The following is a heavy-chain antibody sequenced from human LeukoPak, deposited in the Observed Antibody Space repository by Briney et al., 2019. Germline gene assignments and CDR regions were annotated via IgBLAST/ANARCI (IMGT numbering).Heavy chain of an antibody. D-gene: IGHD6-13*01. CDR3: ARGDRRRPPSSIGWYSENIFDY. J-gene: IGHJ4*02. CDR2: IIPIFGTA. Sequence: SVKVSCKASGGTFSSYAISWVRQAPGQGLEWMGGIIPIFGTANYAQKFQGRVTITADESTSTAYMELSSLRSEDTAVYYCARGDRRRPPSSIGWYSENIFDYWGQGTLVTVSS. V-gene: IGHV1-69*13. CDR1: GGTFSSYA.